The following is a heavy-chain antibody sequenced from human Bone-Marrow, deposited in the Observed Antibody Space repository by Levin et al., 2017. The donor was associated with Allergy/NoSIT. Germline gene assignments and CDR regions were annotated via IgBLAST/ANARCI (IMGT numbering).Heavy chain of an antibody. D-gene: IGHD5-24*01. J-gene: IGHJ3*02. CDR2: IYYTGST. Sequence: ASETLSLTCTVSGGSISSRSYYWAWIRQPPGKGLEWIGNIYYTGSTYYNPSLKSRVTISVDTSKNQFSLKLNSVTAADTAVYCCARDGYNYGAFDIWGQGTMVTVSS. V-gene: IGHV4-39*07. CDR1: GGSISSRSYY. CDR3: ARDGYNYGAFDI.